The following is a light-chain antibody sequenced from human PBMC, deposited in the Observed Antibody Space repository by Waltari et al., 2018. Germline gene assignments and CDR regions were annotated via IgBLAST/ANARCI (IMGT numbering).Light chain of an antibody. Sequence: EIVLTQAPGTLSLSQGESATLSCRTSQSVTRALAWYQQKPRQAPRLLIYGASNRATGIPDRFSGSGSGTDFSLTISSLEPEDFAVYYCQHYLRLPVTFGQGTKVEVK. CDR3: QHYLRLPVT. CDR1: QSVTRA. CDR2: GAS. V-gene: IGKV3-20*01. J-gene: IGKJ1*01.